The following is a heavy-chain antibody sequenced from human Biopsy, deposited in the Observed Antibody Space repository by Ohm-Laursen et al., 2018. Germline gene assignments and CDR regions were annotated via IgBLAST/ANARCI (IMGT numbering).Heavy chain of an antibody. V-gene: IGHV3-33*01. CDR1: GFAFSYYG. CDR2: MWSDGINK. Sequence: SLRLSCAAPGFAFSYYGLHWVRQAPGKGLQWVAVMWSDGINKNYADSVKGRFTVSRDNSNNVLYLLMSSLRDEDSAVYYCARDDDTTGHYMILNHWGQGTLVTVSS. CDR3: ARDDDTTGHYMILNH. J-gene: IGHJ5*02. D-gene: IGHD3-9*01.